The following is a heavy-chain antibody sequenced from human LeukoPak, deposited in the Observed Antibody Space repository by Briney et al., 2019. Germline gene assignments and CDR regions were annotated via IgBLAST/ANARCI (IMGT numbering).Heavy chain of an antibody. D-gene: IGHD1-26*01. J-gene: IGHJ4*02. CDR2: IYPSGNT. CDR3: ARGSYGPFDY. Sequence: SETLSLTCRVSGGSISSYFWSWIRQPAGKGLEWIGRIYPSGNTNYNPSLKSRVTISVDTSKNQFSLKLSSVTAADTAVYYCARGSYGPFDYWGQGTLVTVSS. V-gene: IGHV4-4*07. CDR1: GGSISSYF.